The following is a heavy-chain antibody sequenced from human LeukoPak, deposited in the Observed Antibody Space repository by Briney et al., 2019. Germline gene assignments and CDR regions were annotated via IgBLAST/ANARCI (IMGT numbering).Heavy chain of an antibody. CDR3: ARAGDHDILTIYYFDY. V-gene: IGHV4-39*07. CDR2: IYYSGST. D-gene: IGHD3-9*01. Sequence: PSETLSLTCTVSGGSISSSSYYWGWIRQPPGKGLEWIGSIYYSGSTYYNPSLKSRVTISVDTSKNQFSLKLSSVTAADTAVYYCARAGDHDILTIYYFDYWGQGTLVTVSS. J-gene: IGHJ4*02. CDR1: GGSISSSSYY.